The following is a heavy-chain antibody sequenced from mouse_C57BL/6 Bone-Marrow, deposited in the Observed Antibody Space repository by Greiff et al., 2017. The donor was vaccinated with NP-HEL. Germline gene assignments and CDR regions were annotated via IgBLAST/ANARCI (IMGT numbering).Heavy chain of an antibody. J-gene: IGHJ4*01. V-gene: IGHV1-26*01. CDR3: ASRRGYDGSSYAMDY. CDR1: GYTFTDYY. D-gene: IGHD2-2*01. CDR2: INPNNGGT. Sequence: EVQLQQSGPELVKPGASVKISCKASGYTFTDYYMNWVKQSPGKSLEWIGDINPNNGGTSYNQKFKGKATLTVDKSSSTAYMELRSLTSEDSAVYYCASRRGYDGSSYAMDYWGQGTSVTVSS.